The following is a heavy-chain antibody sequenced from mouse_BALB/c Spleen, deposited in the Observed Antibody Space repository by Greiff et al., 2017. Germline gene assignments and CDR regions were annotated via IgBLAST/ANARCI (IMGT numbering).Heavy chain of an antibody. CDR3: ARAGYKAMDY. CDR2: ISDGGSYT. CDR1: GFTFSDYY. V-gene: IGHV5-4*02. J-gene: IGHJ4*01. Sequence: EVKLVESGGGLVKPGGSLKLSCAASGFTFSDYYMYWVRQTPEKRLEWVATISDGGSYTYYPDSVKGRFTISRDNAKNNLYLQMSSLKSEDTAMYYCARAGYKAMDYWGQGTSVTVSS.